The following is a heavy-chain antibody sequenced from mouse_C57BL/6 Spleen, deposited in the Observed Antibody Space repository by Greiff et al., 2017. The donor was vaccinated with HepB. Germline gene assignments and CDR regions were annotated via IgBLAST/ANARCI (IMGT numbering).Heavy chain of an antibody. J-gene: IGHJ4*01. D-gene: IGHD1-1*02. CDR2: IDTSDSYT. V-gene: IGHV1-50*01. CDR1: GYTFTSYW. Sequence: VQLQQPGAELVKPGASVKLSCKASGYTFTSYWMQWVKQRPGQGLEWIGEIDTSDSYTNYTQKFKGKATLTVDTSSSTAYMQLSSLTSEDSAVYYCARWEDYFAMDYWGQGTSVTVSS. CDR3: ARWEDYFAMDY.